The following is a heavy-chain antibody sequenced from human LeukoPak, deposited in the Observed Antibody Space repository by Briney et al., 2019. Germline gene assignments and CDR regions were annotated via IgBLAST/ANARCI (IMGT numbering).Heavy chain of an antibody. CDR1: GFTFSSYG. J-gene: IGHJ4*02. Sequence: GGSLRLSCAASGFTFSSYGMHWVRQAPGKGLEWVAVISYDGSNKYYADSVKGRFTISRDNSKNTLYLQMNSLRAEDTAVYYCARTSRIAAGDYWGQGTLVTVSS. V-gene: IGHV3-30*03. D-gene: IGHD6-6*01. CDR2: ISYDGSNK. CDR3: ARTSRIAAGDY.